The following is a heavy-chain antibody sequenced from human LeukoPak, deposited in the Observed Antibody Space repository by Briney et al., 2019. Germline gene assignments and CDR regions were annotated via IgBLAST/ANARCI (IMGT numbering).Heavy chain of an antibody. CDR2: MNPNSGDT. Sequence: ASVKVSCKASGYTFTDYDINWVRQATGQGLESLGWMNPNSGDTGYAQNFQGRVTMTRITSINTAYMELSGLTSEDTAVYYCARNLPSTGDFDYWGQGTLVSVSS. V-gene: IGHV1-8*01. CDR3: ARNLPSTGDFDY. J-gene: IGHJ4*02. CDR1: GYTFTDYD. D-gene: IGHD7-27*01.